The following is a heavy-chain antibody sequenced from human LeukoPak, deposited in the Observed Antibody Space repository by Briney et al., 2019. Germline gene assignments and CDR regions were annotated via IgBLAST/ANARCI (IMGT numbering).Heavy chain of an antibody. V-gene: IGHV1-2*02. J-gene: IGHJ4*02. CDR1: EYAFIAYY. Sequence: ASVKVSCKASEYAFIAYYIHWLRQAPGQGLECLGWINPNNGDTNYAQKFQGRVTMTRDTSTSTAYMELSSLRSDDTAVYYCARDLRIYKAGDSWYFFDYWGQGTPVTVSS. CDR3: ARDLRIYKAGDSWYFFDY. D-gene: IGHD6-13*01. CDR2: INPNNGDT.